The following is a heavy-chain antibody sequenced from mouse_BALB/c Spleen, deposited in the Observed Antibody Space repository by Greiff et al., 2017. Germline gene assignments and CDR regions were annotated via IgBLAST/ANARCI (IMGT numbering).Heavy chain of an antibody. CDR2: INSNGGST. CDR1: GFTFSSYG. V-gene: IGHV5-6-3*01. J-gene: IGHJ4*01. D-gene: IGHD2-14*01. CDR3: AREEVRRRNYAMDY. Sequence: DVMLVESGGGLVQPGGSLKLSCAASGFTFSSYGMSWVRQTPDKRLELVATINSNGGSTYYPDSVKGRFTISRDNAKNTLYLQMSSLKSEDTAMYYCAREEVRRRNYAMDYWGQGTSVTVSS.